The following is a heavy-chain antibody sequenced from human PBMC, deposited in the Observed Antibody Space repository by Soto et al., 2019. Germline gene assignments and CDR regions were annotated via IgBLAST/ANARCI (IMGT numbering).Heavy chain of an antibody. CDR2: IYYSGST. CDR1: GGSISSYY. Sequence: SETLSLTCTVSGGSISSYYWSWIRQPPGKGLEWIGYIYYSGSTNYNPSLKSRVTISVDTSKNQFSLKLSSVTAADTAVYYCARLRARGGYDLADYYYYYMDVWGKGTTVTVSS. J-gene: IGHJ6*03. D-gene: IGHD5-12*01. V-gene: IGHV4-59*08. CDR3: ARLRARGGYDLADYYYYYMDV.